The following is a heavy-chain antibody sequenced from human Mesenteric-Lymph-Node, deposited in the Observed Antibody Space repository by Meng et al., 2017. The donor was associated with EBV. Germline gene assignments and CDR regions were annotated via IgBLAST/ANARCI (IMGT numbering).Heavy chain of an antibody. Sequence: QVQLVQSGSELKKPGASVKVSCKASGFTLSNYPMNWVRQAPGQGLEWMGWINTKTGNSIYAQGFTGRFVFSLDTSVSTAYLQIGSLKPEDTALYYCARFDWLAHYWGQGTRVTVSS. D-gene: IGHD3-9*01. J-gene: IGHJ4*02. CDR2: INTKTGNS. CDR1: GFTLSNYP. CDR3: ARFDWLAHY. V-gene: IGHV7-4-1*01.